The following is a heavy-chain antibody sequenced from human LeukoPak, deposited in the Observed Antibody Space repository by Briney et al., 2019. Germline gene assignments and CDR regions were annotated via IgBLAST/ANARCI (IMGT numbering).Heavy chain of an antibody. J-gene: IGHJ4*02. CDR2: ISAYNGNT. Sequence: GASVKVSCKASGYTFTSYGISWARQAPGQGLEWMGWISAYNGNTNYAQKLQGRVTMTTDTSTSTAYMELRSLRSDDTAVYYCASSRDLWVLDYWGQGTLVTVSS. CDR3: ASSRDLWVLDY. CDR1: GYTFTSYG. D-gene: IGHD2/OR15-2a*01. V-gene: IGHV1-18*01.